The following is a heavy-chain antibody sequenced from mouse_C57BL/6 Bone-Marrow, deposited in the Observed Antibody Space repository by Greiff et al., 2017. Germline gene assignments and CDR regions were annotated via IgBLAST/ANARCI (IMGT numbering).Heavy chain of an antibody. CDR2: IYPGSGNT. CDR3: AAIYYEYDDAMDY. V-gene: IGHV1-76*01. J-gene: IGHJ4*01. Sequence: QVQLKESGAELVRPGASVKLSCKASGYTFTDYYINWVKQRPGQGLEWIARIYPGSGNTYYNEKFKGKATLTAEKSSSTAYMQLSSLTSEDSAVYVCAAIYYEYDDAMDYWGQGTSVTVSS. D-gene: IGHD2-4*01. CDR1: GYTFTDYY.